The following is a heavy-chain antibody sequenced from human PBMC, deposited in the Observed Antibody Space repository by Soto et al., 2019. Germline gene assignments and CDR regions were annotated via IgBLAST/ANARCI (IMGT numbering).Heavy chain of an antibody. CDR2: IYLDDDK. J-gene: IGHJ5*02. Sequence: QITLKASCPTLVKPTQTLTLTFTCSGFSLSTSGVGVGWIRQPPGKALELLALIYLDDDKRYSPSRKCSLTITKATSKNQVVLTMANMDPVDTATYYGAQSEYSRSYVWYNPRGQGTLVTDSS. V-gene: IGHV2-5*02. D-gene: IGHD6-6*01. CDR1: GFSLSTSGVG. CDR3: AQSEYSRSYVWYNP.